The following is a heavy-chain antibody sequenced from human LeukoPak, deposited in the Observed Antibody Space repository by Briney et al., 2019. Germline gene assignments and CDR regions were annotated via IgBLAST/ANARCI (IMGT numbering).Heavy chain of an antibody. J-gene: IGHJ4*02. CDR2: IYPGDSDT. D-gene: IGHD5-18*01. Sequence: GESLKISCKGSGYSFTSYWIGWVRQMPGKGLEWMGIIYPGDSDTRYSPSFQGQVTISADKSISTAYLQWSSLKASDTAMYYCARHGRDTVMVTLIDYWGQGTLVTVSS. CDR1: GYSFTSYW. V-gene: IGHV5-51*01. CDR3: ARHGRDTVMVTLIDY.